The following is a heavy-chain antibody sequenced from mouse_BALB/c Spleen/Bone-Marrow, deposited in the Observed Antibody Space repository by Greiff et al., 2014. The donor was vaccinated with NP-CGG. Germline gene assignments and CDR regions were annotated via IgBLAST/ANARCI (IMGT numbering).Heavy chain of an antibody. D-gene: IGHD1-1*01. CDR1: GFNIKDTY. Sequence: VQLKQSGAELVKPGASVKLSCTASGFNIKDTYMHWVKQRPEQGLEWIGRIDPANGNTKYDPKFQGKATITEDTSSNTAYLQLSSLTSEDTAVYYCATYYYGSSWGFAYWGQGTLVTVSA. J-gene: IGHJ3*01. CDR3: ATYYYGSSWGFAY. CDR2: IDPANGNT. V-gene: IGHV14-3*02.